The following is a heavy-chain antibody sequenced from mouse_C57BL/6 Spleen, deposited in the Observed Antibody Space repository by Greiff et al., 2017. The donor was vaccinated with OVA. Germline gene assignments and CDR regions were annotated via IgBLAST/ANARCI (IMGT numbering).Heavy chain of an antibody. CDR1: GYTFTSYG. CDR3: ANHDGSSYGYFDV. D-gene: IGHD1-1*01. V-gene: IGHV1-81*01. CDR2: IYPRSGNT. Sequence: VQLQQSGAELARPGASVKLSCKASGYTFTSYGISWVKQRTGQGLEWIGEIYPRSGNTYYKEKFKGKATLTADKSSSTAYMELRSLTSEDSAVYFCANHDGSSYGYFDVWGTGTTVTVSS. J-gene: IGHJ1*03.